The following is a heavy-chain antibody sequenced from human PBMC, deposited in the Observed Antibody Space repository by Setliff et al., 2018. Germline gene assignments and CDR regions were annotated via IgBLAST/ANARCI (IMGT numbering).Heavy chain of an antibody. J-gene: IGHJ3*02. CDR3: ARSPLDDAFDI. CDR1: GYSFTTYW. Sequence: GASLTLSCKGSGYSFTTYWIGWVRQMPGKGLELMGIIYPADSDPRYSPSFQGQVTISVDKSISTVYLHWSSLKASDTAMYYCARSPLDDAFDIWGQGTMVTVSS. V-gene: IGHV5-51*01. CDR2: IYPADSDP.